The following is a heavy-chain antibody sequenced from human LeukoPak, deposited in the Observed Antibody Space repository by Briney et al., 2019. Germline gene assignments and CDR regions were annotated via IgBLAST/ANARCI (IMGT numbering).Heavy chain of an antibody. CDR2: INPNSGGT. Sequence: ASVKVSCTASGYTFTGYYMHWVRQAPGQGLEWMGWINPNSGGTNYAQKFQGWVTMTRDTSISTAYMELSRLRSDDTAVYYCARDQGIVGSYQAHYYYYGMDVWGQGTTVTVSS. J-gene: IGHJ6*02. CDR3: ARDQGIVGSYQAHYYYYGMDV. CDR1: GYTFTGYY. V-gene: IGHV1-2*04. D-gene: IGHD1-26*01.